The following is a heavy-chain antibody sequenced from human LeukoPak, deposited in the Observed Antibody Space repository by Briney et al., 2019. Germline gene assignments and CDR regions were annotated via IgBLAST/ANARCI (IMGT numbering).Heavy chain of an antibody. J-gene: IGHJ4*02. Sequence: SETLSLTCTVSGGSISNYYWSWIRQPPGKGLEWIGYIYYSGSTNYNPSLKSRVTISVDTSKNQFSLKLNSVTAADTAVYYCARAPNYGDPIDYWAREPWSPSPQ. CDR3: ARAPNYGDPIDY. CDR2: IYYSGST. D-gene: IGHD4-17*01. CDR1: GGSISNYY. V-gene: IGHV4-59*01.